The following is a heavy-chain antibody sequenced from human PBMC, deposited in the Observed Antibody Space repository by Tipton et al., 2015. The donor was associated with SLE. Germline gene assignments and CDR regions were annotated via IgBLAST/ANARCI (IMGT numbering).Heavy chain of an antibody. D-gene: IGHD3-3*01. V-gene: IGHV3-21*04. CDR2: ISSSSSYI. CDR3: ARGYYDFWSGTNYFDY. CDR1: GFTFSSYS. J-gene: IGHJ4*02. Sequence: SLRLSCAASGFTFSSYSMNWVRQAPGKGLEWVSSISSSSSYIYYADSVKGRFTISRDNSKNTLYLQMNSLRAEDTAVYYCARGYYDFWSGTNYFDYWGQGTLVTVSS.